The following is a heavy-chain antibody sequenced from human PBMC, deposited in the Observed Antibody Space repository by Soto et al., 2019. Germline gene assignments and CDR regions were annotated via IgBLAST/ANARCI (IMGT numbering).Heavy chain of an antibody. D-gene: IGHD6-13*01. CDR3: AREAYGSSKLFDY. CDR2: VYQSGST. CDR1: GYFFSSDYF. Sequence: SETLSLTCAVSGYFFSSDYFWGWIRQPPGKGLEWIGSVYQSGSTYYNPSLKSRVSTSVDTSKNQFSLKLSSVTAADTAVYYCAREAYGSSKLFDYWGRGAPVTVYS. J-gene: IGHJ4*02. V-gene: IGHV4-38-2*02.